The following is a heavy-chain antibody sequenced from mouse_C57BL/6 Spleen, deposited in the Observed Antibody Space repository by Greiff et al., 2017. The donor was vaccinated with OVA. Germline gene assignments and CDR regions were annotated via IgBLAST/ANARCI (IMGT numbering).Heavy chain of an antibody. V-gene: IGHV2-2*01. CDR2: IWGGGST. CDR1: GFSLTSYG. D-gene: IGHD3-3*01. CDR3: AREGDQGYFDG. Sequence: QVQLQQSGPGLVQPSQSLSITCTVSGFSLTSYGVHWVRQSPGKGLEWLGVIWGGGSTDYNAAFISRLSISKDNSKSQVFFKMNSLQADDTAIYYCAREGDQGYFDGWGTGTTVTVSS. J-gene: IGHJ1*03.